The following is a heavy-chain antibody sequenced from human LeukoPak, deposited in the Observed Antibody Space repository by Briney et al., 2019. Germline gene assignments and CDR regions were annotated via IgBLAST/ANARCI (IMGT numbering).Heavy chain of an antibody. Sequence: PGGSLRLSCAASGFTFSDYYMSWIRQAPGKGLEWVSYISSSGSTIYYADSVKGRFTISRDNAKNSLYLQMNSLRAEDTAVYYCARDLGYSSPKYYMDVWGKGTTVTVSS. V-gene: IGHV3-11*04. D-gene: IGHD6-13*01. CDR2: ISSSGSTI. CDR3: ARDLGYSSPKYYMDV. CDR1: GFTFSDYY. J-gene: IGHJ6*03.